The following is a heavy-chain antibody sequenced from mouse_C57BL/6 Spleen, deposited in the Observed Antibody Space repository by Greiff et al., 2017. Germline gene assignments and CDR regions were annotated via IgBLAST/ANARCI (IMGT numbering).Heavy chain of an antibody. J-gene: IGHJ4*01. CDR1: GFTFSDYG. Sequence: DVQLVESGGGLVKPGGSLKLSCAASGFTFSDYGMHWVRQAPEKGLEWVAYISSGSSTIYYADTVKGRFTISRDNAKNTLFLQMTSLRSEDTAMYYCARGGYYYYAMDYWGQGTSVTVSS. D-gene: IGHD2-3*01. CDR3: ARGGYYYYAMDY. CDR2: ISSGSSTI. V-gene: IGHV5-17*01.